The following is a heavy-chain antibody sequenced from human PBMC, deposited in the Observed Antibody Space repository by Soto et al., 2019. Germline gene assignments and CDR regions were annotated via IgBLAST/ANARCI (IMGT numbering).Heavy chain of an antibody. CDR3: ARGPAYIDGWRTFDL. Sequence: XATLSLSCTVSDDSFRGAEYYWSWIRQPLGKGPEWIGYTYYNGDTKYNPALRSRVTMSEDTSKNQFSLRLSSVTAADTAVYFCARGPAYIDGWRTFDLWGRGILVTVSS. D-gene: IGHD6-19*01. CDR1: DDSFRGAEYY. CDR2: TYYNGDT. V-gene: IGHV4-61*08. J-gene: IGHJ4*02.